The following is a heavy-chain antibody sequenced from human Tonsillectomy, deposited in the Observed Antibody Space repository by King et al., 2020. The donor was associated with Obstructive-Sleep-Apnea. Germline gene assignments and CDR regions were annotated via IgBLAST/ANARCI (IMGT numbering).Heavy chain of an antibody. J-gene: IGHJ3*02. V-gene: IGHV5-51*01. CDR2: IYPHDSDT. D-gene: IGHD3-10*01. Sequence: QLVQSGAEVKKPGESLKISCKGSGYSFTSYWIGWVRQMPGKGLQWMGVIYPHDSDTRYSPSFQGQVTISVDKSISTAYLQWSSLKASDTAMYYCATRYDQTYYYGSGRESNDAFDIWGQGTMVIVSS. CDR3: ATRYDQTYYYGSGRESNDAFDI. CDR1: GYSFTSYW.